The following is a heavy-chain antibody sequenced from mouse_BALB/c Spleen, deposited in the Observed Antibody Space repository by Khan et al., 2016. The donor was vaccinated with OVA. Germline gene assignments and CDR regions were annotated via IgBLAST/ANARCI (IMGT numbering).Heavy chain of an antibody. D-gene: IGHD2-3*01. CDR1: GYSITRDYA. CDR3: ARDGSRYNYAMDY. V-gene: IGHV3-2*02. CDR2: ISSSGST. Sequence: EVKLLESGPGLVKPSQSLSLTCTVTGYSITRDYAWNWIRQFPGNKLEWMGYISSSGSTNYNPALNSRISITRDTSKNQFFLQLNSVTTEDTATYYCARDGSRYNYAMDYWGQGTSVTVSS. J-gene: IGHJ4*01.